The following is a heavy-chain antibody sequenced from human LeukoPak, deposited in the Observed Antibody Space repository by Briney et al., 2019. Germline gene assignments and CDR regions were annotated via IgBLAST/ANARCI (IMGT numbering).Heavy chain of an antibody. Sequence: PSETLSLTCAVYGGSFSGYYWSWIRQPPGKGLEWIGGTNHSGSTNYNPSLKSRVTISVDTSKNQFSLKLSSVTAADTAVYYCARRVTVTTLRYFDYWGQGTLVTVSS. CDR3: ARRVTVTTLRYFDY. D-gene: IGHD4-17*01. CDR2: TNHSGST. CDR1: GGSFSGYY. V-gene: IGHV4-34*01. J-gene: IGHJ4*02.